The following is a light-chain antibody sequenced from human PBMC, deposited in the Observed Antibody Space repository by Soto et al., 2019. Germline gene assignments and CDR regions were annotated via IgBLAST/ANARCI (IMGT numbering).Light chain of an antibody. CDR2: WAS. J-gene: IGKJ4*01. V-gene: IGKV4-1*01. CDR1: QSVLYSSNNKRY. Sequence: DIVMTQSPDSLAVSLGERATINCKSSQSVLYSSNNKRYLAWYQQKPGQPPKLLIYWASTRESGVPDRFSGSGSGTDFTLTNSSLQAEDVAVYYCQQYYGTPLTFGGGTKVEIK. CDR3: QQYYGTPLT.